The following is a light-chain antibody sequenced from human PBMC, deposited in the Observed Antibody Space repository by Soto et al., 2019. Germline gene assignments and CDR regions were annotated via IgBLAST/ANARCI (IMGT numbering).Light chain of an antibody. CDR2: EVT. CDR1: SSDVGGYNY. Sequence: QSVLTQPASVSVSPGQSITISCTGTSSDVGGYNYVSWYQQYPGKSPKLLIYEVTHRPSGVSNRFSGSKSGNTASLTISGLQAEDEADYYCSSYTISNTLPFVFGTGTKVTVL. V-gene: IGLV2-14*01. CDR3: SSYTISNTLPFV. J-gene: IGLJ1*01.